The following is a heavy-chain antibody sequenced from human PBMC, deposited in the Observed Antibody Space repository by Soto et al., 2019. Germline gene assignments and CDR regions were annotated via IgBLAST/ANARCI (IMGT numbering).Heavy chain of an antibody. CDR1: GYTFTSYG. CDR3: ARVRWNIVVVPAAIQL. D-gene: IGHD2-2*01. J-gene: IGHJ2*01. V-gene: IGHV1-18*01. CDR2: ISAYNGNT. Sequence: GASLKVSCKASGYTFTSYGISWVRQAPGQGLEWMGWISAYNGNTNYAQKLQGRVTMTTDTSTSTAYMELRSLRSDDTAVYYCARVRWNIVVVPAAIQLWGRGTLVTVSS.